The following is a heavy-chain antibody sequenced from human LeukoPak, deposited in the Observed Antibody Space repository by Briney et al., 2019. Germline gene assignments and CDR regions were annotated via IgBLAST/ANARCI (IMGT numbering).Heavy chain of an antibody. Sequence: GGSLRLSCAASGFTFSNAWMSWVRQAPGKGLEWVGCIKRKIDGGTTDYAAPVKGRFTISRDDSRNTVYVEMNSLQTEDTAVYHCTTEGSTYGHYAIDSWGQGTMVTVSS. CDR3: TTEGSTYGHYAIDS. CDR1: GFTFSNAW. V-gene: IGHV3-15*01. CDR2: IKRKIDGGTT. J-gene: IGHJ3*02. D-gene: IGHD5-18*01.